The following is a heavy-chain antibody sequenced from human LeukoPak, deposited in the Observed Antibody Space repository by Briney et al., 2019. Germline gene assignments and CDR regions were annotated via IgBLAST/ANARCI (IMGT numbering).Heavy chain of an antibody. J-gene: IGHJ4*02. Sequence: SEPLSLTCTVSGGSISSRSYCWGWIRQPPGKGLEWIGSIYYSESTYYNQSLKSRITISVDTSKNQFSLKLSSVTAADTAVYYCASFRGYNYGYAAYWGQGTLVTVSS. CDR3: ASFRGYNYGYAAY. CDR1: GGSISSRSYC. D-gene: IGHD5-18*01. CDR2: IYYSEST. V-gene: IGHV4-39*01.